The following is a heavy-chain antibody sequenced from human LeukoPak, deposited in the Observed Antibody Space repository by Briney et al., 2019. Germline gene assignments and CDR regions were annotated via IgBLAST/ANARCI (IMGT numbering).Heavy chain of an antibody. V-gene: IGHV4-4*07. CDR3: AGDIGLAH. CDR1: GASIRPYF. CDR2: VHSNGDT. Sequence: SETLSLTCTVPGASIRPYFWGCFRQPAGKGLEWIGRVHSNGDTYYNPSLESRVTVSMDTSKNQFALNLTSLTAADTAVYYCAGDIGLAHWGQGTLVTVSS. D-gene: IGHD3-16*02. J-gene: IGHJ4*02.